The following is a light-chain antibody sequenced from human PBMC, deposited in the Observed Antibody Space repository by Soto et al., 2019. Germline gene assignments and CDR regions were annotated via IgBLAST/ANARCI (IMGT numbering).Light chain of an antibody. Sequence: QSVLTQPASVSGSPGQSITISCTGTSSDVGSYNLVSWYQQHPGKAPKLMIYEGSKRPSGVSNRFSGSKSGNTASLTISGLQAEDEADYYCCSYAGSSTFSNYVFGTGTKLTVL. V-gene: IGLV2-23*03. CDR1: SSDVGSYNL. J-gene: IGLJ1*01. CDR2: EGS. CDR3: CSYAGSSTFSNYV.